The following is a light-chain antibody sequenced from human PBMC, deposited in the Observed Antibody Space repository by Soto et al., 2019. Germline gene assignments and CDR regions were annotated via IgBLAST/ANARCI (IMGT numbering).Light chain of an antibody. CDR1: QSVSSY. CDR2: DAS. V-gene: IGKV3-11*01. CDR3: QQRSSWPRALT. Sequence: EIVLTQSPPTLSLSPGERATLSCRASQSVSSYLAWYQQKPGQAPRLLIYDASNRATGIPARFSGSGSGTDFTLTISSLEPEDFAVYYCQQRSSWPRALTFGGGTKVEIK. J-gene: IGKJ4*01.